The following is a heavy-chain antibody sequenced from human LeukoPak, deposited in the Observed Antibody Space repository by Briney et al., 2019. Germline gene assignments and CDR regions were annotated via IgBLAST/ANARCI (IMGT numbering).Heavy chain of an antibody. Sequence: SETLSLTCTVSGGSISSGGYYWSWIRQPPGKGLEWIGYIYHSGSTYYNPSLKSRVTISVDRSKNQFSLKLSSVTAADTAVYYCARELNRIAAAGRDAFDIWGQGTMVTVSS. CDR1: GGSISSGGYY. D-gene: IGHD6-13*01. V-gene: IGHV4-30-2*01. J-gene: IGHJ3*02. CDR2: IYHSGST. CDR3: ARELNRIAAAGRDAFDI.